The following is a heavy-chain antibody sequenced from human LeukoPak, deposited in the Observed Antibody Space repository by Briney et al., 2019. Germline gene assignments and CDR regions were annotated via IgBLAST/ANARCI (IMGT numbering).Heavy chain of an antibody. CDR2: IYYSGST. CDR3: ARVRSNYVWGSYREYYFDY. D-gene: IGHD3-16*02. J-gene: IGHJ4*02. Sequence: PSETLSLTCTVSGGSISSGDYYWGWIRQPPGKGLEWIGYIYYSGSTYYNPSLKSRVTISVDTSKNQFSLKLSSVTAADTAVYYCARVRSNYVWGSYREYYFDYWGQGTLVTVSS. CDR1: GGSISSGDYY. V-gene: IGHV4-30-4*01.